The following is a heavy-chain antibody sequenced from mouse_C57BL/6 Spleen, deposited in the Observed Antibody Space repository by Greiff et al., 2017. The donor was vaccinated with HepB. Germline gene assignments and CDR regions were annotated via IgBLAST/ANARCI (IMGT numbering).Heavy chain of an antibody. Sequence: VKLVESGPELVKPGASVKISCKASGYAFSSSWMNWVKQRPGKGLEWIGRIYPGDGDTNYNGKFKGKATLTADKSSSTAYMQLSSLTSEDSAVYFCARPHYYGSSPYYYAMDYWGQGTSVTVSS. V-gene: IGHV1-82*01. CDR3: ARPHYYGSSPYYYAMDY. CDR2: IYPGDGDT. D-gene: IGHD1-1*01. CDR1: GYAFSSSW. J-gene: IGHJ4*01.